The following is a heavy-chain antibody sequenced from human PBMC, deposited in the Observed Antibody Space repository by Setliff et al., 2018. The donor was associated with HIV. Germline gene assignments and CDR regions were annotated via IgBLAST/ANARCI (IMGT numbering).Heavy chain of an antibody. CDR2: ISGDTRII. J-gene: IGHJ3*02. D-gene: IGHD6-19*01. Sequence: GGSLRLSCAASGFTFSSYSMNWVRQAPGKGLEWVSYISGDTRIINYADSVKGRFTISRDNAKDSLYLQMNSLRVEDTAVYYCARYALAVPGYHNAFDIWGQGTMVTVSS. CDR1: GFTFSSYS. CDR3: ARYALAVPGYHNAFDI. V-gene: IGHV3-48*01.